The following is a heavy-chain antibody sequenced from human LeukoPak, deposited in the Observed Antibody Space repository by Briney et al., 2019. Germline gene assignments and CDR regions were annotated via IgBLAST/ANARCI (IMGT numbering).Heavy chain of an antibody. CDR1: GYSFTNYW. Sequence: GESLKISCQGSGYSFTNYWLAWVRQMPGKGLEWMGIIYPGDSDTRYSPSFQGQVTISADKSITTAYLQWSSLKASDAAMYYCARLPYSSGWPTFDYWGQGTSVTVSS. CDR3: ARLPYSSGWPTFDY. CDR2: IYPGDSDT. J-gene: IGHJ4*02. V-gene: IGHV5-51*01. D-gene: IGHD6-19*01.